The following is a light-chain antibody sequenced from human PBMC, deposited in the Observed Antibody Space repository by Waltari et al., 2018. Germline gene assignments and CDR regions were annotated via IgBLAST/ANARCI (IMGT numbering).Light chain of an antibody. CDR3: QQSYSTPPWT. CDR1: QSISSY. J-gene: IGKJ1*01. V-gene: IGKV1-39*01. Sequence: DIQMTQYPYSLSASVGDRVTITCRASQSISSYLTWYQQKPGKAPKLLIYAASSLQSGVPSRFSGSGSGTDFTLTISSLQPEDFATYYCQQSYSTPPWTFGQGTKVEIK. CDR2: AAS.